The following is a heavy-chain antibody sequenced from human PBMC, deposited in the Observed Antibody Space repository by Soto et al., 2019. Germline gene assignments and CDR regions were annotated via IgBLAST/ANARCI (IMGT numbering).Heavy chain of an antibody. J-gene: IGHJ4*02. CDR1: GFTFSSYW. CDR3: AKDLEVYYGSGSYYSFDY. V-gene: IGHV3-23*01. CDR2: ISGSGGST. D-gene: IGHD3-10*01. Sequence: GGSLRLSCAASGFTFSSYWMSWVRQAPGKGLEWVSAISGSGGSTYYADSVKGRFTISRDNSKNTLYLQMNSLRAEDTAVYYCAKDLEVYYGSGSYYSFDYWGQGTLVTVSS.